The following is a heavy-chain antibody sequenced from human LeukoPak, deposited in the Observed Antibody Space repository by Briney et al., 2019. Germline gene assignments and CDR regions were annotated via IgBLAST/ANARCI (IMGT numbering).Heavy chain of an antibody. Sequence: AGGSLRLSCAASGFTFSSYWMHWVRQAPGKGLVWVSRINSDGSSTSYADSVKGRFTISRDNAKNTLYLQMNSLRAEDTAVYYCARARLTIFGVVNNPRNWFDPWGQGTLVTVSS. CDR1: GFTFSSYW. D-gene: IGHD3-3*01. CDR2: INSDGSST. CDR3: ARARLTIFGVVNNPRNWFDP. J-gene: IGHJ5*02. V-gene: IGHV3-74*01.